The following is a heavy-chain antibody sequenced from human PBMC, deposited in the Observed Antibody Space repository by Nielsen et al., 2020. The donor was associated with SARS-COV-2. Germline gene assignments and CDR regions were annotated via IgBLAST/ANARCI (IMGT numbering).Heavy chain of an antibody. Sequence: ASVKVSCKASGYTFTSYGISWVRQAPGQGLEWMGWISAYNGNTNYAQKLQGRVTMTTDTSTSTAYMELSSLRSEDTAVYYCARDKDVRFLEWLVPSYYYGMDVWGQGTTVTVSS. CDR3: ARDKDVRFLEWLVPSYYYGMDV. CDR2: ISAYNGNT. CDR1: GYTFTSYG. V-gene: IGHV1-18*01. D-gene: IGHD3-3*01. J-gene: IGHJ6*02.